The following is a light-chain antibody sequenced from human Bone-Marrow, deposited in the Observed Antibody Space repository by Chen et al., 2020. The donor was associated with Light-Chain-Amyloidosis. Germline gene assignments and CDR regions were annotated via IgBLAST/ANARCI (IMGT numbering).Light chain of an antibody. CDR3: QSADSSGTDEVI. J-gene: IGLJ2*01. Sequence: SYELTQPPSVSVSPGQTARITCSGDDLPTKYAYWYQQKPGQAPVLVIHRDTERPSGISERFSGSSSGSTATLTISGVQAEDEGDYHCQSADSSGTDEVIFGGGTKLTLL. CDR1: DLPTKY. CDR2: RDT. V-gene: IGLV3-25*03.